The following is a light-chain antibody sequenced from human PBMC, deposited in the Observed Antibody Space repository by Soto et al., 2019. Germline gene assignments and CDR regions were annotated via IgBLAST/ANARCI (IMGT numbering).Light chain of an antibody. V-gene: IGKV2-28*01. CDR2: LAS. Sequence: EIVMTQSPLSLPVTPGEPASISCRSSQSLLHSDGFNYLAWYLQKPGHSPQLLIDLASSRASGVPDRFSGSGSGTDFTLKISRVEAEDVGVYYCMQALQTPTFGGGTKVDIK. CDR1: QSLLHSDGFNY. J-gene: IGKJ4*01. CDR3: MQALQTPT.